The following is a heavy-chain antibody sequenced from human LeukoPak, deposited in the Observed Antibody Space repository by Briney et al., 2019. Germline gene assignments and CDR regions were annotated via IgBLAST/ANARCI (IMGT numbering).Heavy chain of an antibody. D-gene: IGHD5-18*01. CDR2: INPNSGDT. CDR1: GYTFTGYY. J-gene: IGHJ4*02. Sequence: GASVKVSCKASGYTFTGYYLHWVRQAPGQGLEWVGWINPNSGDTDYAQNFQGRVTMTRDTSISTAYLDLSRLRSDDTAVYYCARDMDTGPDLFDYWGQGTLVTVSS. CDR3: ARDMDTGPDLFDY. V-gene: IGHV1-2*02.